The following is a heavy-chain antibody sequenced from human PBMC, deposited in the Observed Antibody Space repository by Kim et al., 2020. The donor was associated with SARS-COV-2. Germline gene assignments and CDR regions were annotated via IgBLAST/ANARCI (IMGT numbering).Heavy chain of an antibody. CDR3: ARVGQYRSSTSCYPSMDV. CDR2: IIPILGIA. D-gene: IGHD2-2*01. Sequence: SVKVSCKASGGTFSSYAISWVRQAPGQGLEWMGRIIPILGIANYAQKFQGRVTITADKSTSTAYMELSSLRSEDTAVYYCARVGQYRSSTSCYPSMDVWGKGTTVTVSS. J-gene: IGHJ6*04. CDR1: GGTFSSYA. V-gene: IGHV1-69*04.